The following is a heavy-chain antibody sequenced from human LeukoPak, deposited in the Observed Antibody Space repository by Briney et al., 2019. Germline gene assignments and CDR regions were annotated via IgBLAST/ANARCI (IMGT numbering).Heavy chain of an antibody. CDR3: ARVYDGYYYYSRDV. CDR1: GGTFSSYA. J-gene: IGHJ6*03. D-gene: IGHD3-16*01. V-gene: IGHV1-69*13. CDR2: IIPIFGTA. Sequence: GASVKVSCKASGGTFSSYAISWVRQAPGQGHEWMGGIIPIFGTANYAQKFQGRVTITADESTSTAYMELSSLRSEDTAVYYCARVYDGYYYYSRDVWGKGPTVTVPS.